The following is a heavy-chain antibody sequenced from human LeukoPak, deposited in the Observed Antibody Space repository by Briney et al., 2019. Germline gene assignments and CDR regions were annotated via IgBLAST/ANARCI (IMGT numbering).Heavy chain of an antibody. CDR1: GGSISSSSYY. J-gene: IGHJ5*02. Sequence: PSETLSLTCTVSGGSISSSSYYWGCIRQPPGKGLEWTGSIDYSGNTYYNPSLKSRVTISGDTSKNQFSLRLSSVTAADTAVYYCARRGYYGSGSYYNRGRRWFDPWGQGTLVTVSS. V-gene: IGHV4-39*07. D-gene: IGHD3-10*01. CDR2: IDYSGNT. CDR3: ARRGYYGSGSYYNRGRRWFDP.